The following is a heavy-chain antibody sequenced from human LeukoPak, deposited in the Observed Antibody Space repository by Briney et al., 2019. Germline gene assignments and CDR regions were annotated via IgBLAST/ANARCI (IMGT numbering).Heavy chain of an antibody. D-gene: IGHD3-10*01. CDR1: GGSISGVGYC. CDR2: IYHSGST. J-gene: IGHJ4*02. CDR3: ARSSPYGSGSYYHYYFDY. Sequence: LSVTCVVSGGSISGVGYCWSWTRQPPGKGLEFIGYIYHSGSTYYNPSLKSRVAISVDRSKNQFSLKLSSVTAADTAVYYCARSSPYGSGSYYHYYFDYWGQGTLVTVSS. V-gene: IGHV4-30-2*01.